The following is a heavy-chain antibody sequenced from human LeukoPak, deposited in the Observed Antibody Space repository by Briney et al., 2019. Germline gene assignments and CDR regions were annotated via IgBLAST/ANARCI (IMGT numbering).Heavy chain of an antibody. D-gene: IGHD1-14*01. CDR1: GGSISSSSYY. Sequence: KSSETLSLTRTVSGGSISSSSYYWGWIRQPPGKGLEWIGYLRHSGNTNHNSSLKGRVTFSLDTSKNQFSLILRSVTAADTAIYFCARESSTTQTNLFDYWGQGTLVTVSS. CDR3: ARESSTTQTNLFDY. CDR2: LRHSGNT. J-gene: IGHJ4*02. V-gene: IGHV4-61*01.